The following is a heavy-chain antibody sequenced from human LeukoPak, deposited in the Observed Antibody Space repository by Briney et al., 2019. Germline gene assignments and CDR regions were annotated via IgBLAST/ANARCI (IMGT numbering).Heavy chain of an antibody. D-gene: IGHD3-22*01. J-gene: IGHJ4*02. Sequence: SVKVSCKASGGTFSSYAISWVQQAPGQGLEWMGGIIPIFGTANYAQKFQGRVTITADESTSTAYMELSSLRSEDTAVYYCARDRVVYYYDSSGYYPAPLDYWGQGTLVTVSS. CDR2: IIPIFGTA. V-gene: IGHV1-69*13. CDR3: ARDRVVYYYDSSGYYPAPLDY. CDR1: GGTFSSYA.